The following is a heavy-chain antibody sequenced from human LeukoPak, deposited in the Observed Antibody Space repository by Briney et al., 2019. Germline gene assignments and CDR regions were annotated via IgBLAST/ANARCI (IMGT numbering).Heavy chain of an antibody. CDR1: GYTFTGYY. CDR3: ARVWQTDSSGWYLPSWYFDY. CDR2: INPSSGGT. V-gene: IGHV1-2*02. D-gene: IGHD6-19*01. J-gene: IGHJ4*02. Sequence: GASVKVSCKASGYTFTGYYMHWVRQAPGQGLEWMGWINPSSGGTNYAQKFQGRVTMTRDTSISTAYMELSRLRSDDTAVYYCARVWQTDSSGWYLPSWYFDYWGQGTLVTVSS.